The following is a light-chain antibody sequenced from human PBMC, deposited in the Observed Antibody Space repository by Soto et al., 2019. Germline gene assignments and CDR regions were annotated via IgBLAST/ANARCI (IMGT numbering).Light chain of an antibody. Sequence: EIVLTQSPATLSLSPGERATLSCRASQSVYNYLAWYKQKTGQAPRLLIYDATNRTTGIPARFSGNGSGKDFTLTISSLEPEDFAVYYCQHRSNWPLTFGGGTKVDIK. CDR3: QHRSNWPLT. CDR1: QSVYNY. V-gene: IGKV3-11*01. CDR2: DAT. J-gene: IGKJ4*01.